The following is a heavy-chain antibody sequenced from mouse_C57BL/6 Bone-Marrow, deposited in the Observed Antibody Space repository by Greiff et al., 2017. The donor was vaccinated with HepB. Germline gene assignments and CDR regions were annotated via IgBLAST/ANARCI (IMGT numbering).Heavy chain of an antibody. D-gene: IGHD2-2*01. CDR1: GFTFSSYA. J-gene: IGHJ4*01. V-gene: IGHV5-4*03. CDR2: ISDGGSYT. Sequence: EVMLVESGGGLVKPGGSLKLSCAASGFTFSSYAMSWVRQTPEKRLEWVATISDGGSYTYYPDNVKGRFTISRDNAKNNLYLQMSHLKSEDTAMYYCARVSTMVTTSAMDYWGQGTSVTVSS. CDR3: ARVSTMVTTSAMDY.